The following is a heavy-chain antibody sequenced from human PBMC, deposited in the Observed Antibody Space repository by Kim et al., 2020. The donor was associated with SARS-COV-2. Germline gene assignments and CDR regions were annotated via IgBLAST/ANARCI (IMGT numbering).Heavy chain of an antibody. CDR1: GGTFSSYA. Sequence: SVKVSCKASGGTFSSYAISWVRQAPGQGLEWMGGIIPIFGTANYAQKFQGRVTITADESTSTAYMELSSLRSEDTAVYYCARPHYDSTVTHPYYFDYWGQGTLVTVSS. CDR3: ARPHYDSTVTHPYYFDY. CDR2: IIPIFGTA. V-gene: IGHV1-69*13. J-gene: IGHJ4*02. D-gene: IGHD4-17*01.